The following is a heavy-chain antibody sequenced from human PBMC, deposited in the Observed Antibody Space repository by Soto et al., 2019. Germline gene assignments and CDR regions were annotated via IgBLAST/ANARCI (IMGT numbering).Heavy chain of an antibody. D-gene: IGHD3-22*01. V-gene: IGHV3-66*01. CDR3: ARGGYDSSGYNYYGMDV. CDR2: IYSGGST. J-gene: IGHJ6*02. Sequence: GGSLRLSCAASGFTVRSHFVTWVRQAPGKGLEWVSVIYSGGSTYYADSVKGRFTISRDTSKNTVYLQMSSLRDEDTAVYYCARGGYDSSGYNYYGMDVWGQGTTVTVSS. CDR1: GFTVRSHF.